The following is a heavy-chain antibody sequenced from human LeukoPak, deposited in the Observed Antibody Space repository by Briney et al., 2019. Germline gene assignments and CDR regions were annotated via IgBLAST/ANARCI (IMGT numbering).Heavy chain of an antibody. Sequence: GGSLRLSCAASGFTFRKYAMSWVRQAPGKGLEWVGRIKSKTDGGTTDYAAPVKGRFTISRDDSKNTLYLQMNSLKTEDTAVYYCTPLPVVGATTGDYWGQGTLVTVSS. J-gene: IGHJ4*02. CDR3: TPLPVVGATTGDY. V-gene: IGHV3-15*01. CDR2: IKSKTDGGTT. CDR1: GFTFRKYA. D-gene: IGHD1-26*01.